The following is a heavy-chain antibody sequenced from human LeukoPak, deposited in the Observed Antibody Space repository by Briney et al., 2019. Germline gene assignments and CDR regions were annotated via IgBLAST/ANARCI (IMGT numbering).Heavy chain of an antibody. CDR1: GGAISSYY. Sequence: PSETLSLTCTVSGGAISSYYWSWIRQPPGKGLEWLAYIYYSGSTNYNPSLKGRVTISVDTSKNQFSLRLSSVTAADTAVYYCARHQHLTAIPAFDYWGQGTLVTVSS. V-gene: IGHV4-59*08. D-gene: IGHD2-21*02. CDR2: IYYSGST. CDR3: ARHQHLTAIPAFDY. J-gene: IGHJ4*02.